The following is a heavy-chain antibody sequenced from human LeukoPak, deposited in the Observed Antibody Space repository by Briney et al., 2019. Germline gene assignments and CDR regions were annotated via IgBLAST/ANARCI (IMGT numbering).Heavy chain of an antibody. J-gene: IGHJ4*02. V-gene: IGHV4-38-2*02. D-gene: IGHD3-22*01. CDR2: IFHSGST. Sequence: SETLSLTCSVSGYSISSGFYWGWIRQPPGKGLEWIGSIFHSGSTYYNPSLKSRVTISVDTSKNQFSLKLSSVTAADTAVYYXXRDRDSSGYYHFDYWGQGTLVTVSS. CDR3: XRDRDSSGYYHFDY. CDR1: GYSISSGFY.